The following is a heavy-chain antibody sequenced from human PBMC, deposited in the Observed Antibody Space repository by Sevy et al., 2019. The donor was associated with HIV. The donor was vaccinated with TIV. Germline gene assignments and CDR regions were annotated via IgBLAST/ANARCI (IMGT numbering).Heavy chain of an antibody. CDR1: GFTVSSSY. CDR3: ARGRGVFGAVAINWFDP. D-gene: IGHD3-3*01. V-gene: IGHV3-53*01. CDR2: IYSGGST. Sequence: GGSLRLSCAASGFTVSSSYMTWVRQPPGKGLEWVSDIYSGGSTYYADSVKGRFTISRDNSKNTLYLQMNNLRADDTAVYYCARGRGVFGAVAINWFDPWGQGALVTVSS. J-gene: IGHJ5*02.